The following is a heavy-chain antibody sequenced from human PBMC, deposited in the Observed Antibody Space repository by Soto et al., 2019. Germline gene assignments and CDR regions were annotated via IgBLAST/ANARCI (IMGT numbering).Heavy chain of an antibody. CDR2: ISGGGGST. V-gene: IGHV3-23*01. J-gene: IGHJ4*02. Sequence: EVQLLESGGGLVQPGGSLRLSCAASGFTFSSYAMNWVRQGPGKGLEWVSVISGGGGSTYYADSVKGRFTISRDNSKKTLYLHMNSLRADDTAVYYCAKKAHGRYFDYWGQGTLVTVSS. CDR1: GFTFSSYA. CDR3: AKKAHGRYFDY.